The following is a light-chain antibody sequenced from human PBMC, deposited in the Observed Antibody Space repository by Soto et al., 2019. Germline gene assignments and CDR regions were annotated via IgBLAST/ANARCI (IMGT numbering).Light chain of an antibody. V-gene: IGLV2-14*03. J-gene: IGLJ2*01. CDR1: SSDVGGYNY. CDR2: DVN. Sequence: QSVLTQPASVSGSPGQSITISCAGTSSDVGGYNYVSWYQQHPGKVPRLIISDVNKRPSGVSDRFSGSKSGNTASLTISGLQAEDEADYYCASFTRSGTVVFGGGTKPTVL. CDR3: ASFTRSGTVV.